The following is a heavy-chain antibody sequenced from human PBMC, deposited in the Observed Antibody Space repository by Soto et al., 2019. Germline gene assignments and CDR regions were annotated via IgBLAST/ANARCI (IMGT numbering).Heavy chain of an antibody. CDR2: ISGGGDST. D-gene: IGHD4-17*01. CDR1: GFSFSSYG. J-gene: IGHJ5*02. Sequence: EEQLLESGGGLVQPGGSLRLSCAASGFSFSSYGMSWVRQAPGKGLELVSGISGGGDSTYYADSVKGRFTISRDKSKNTLYLQMNSLRAEDTAVYYCARGQDDYCDSDGWFDPWGQGTLVSVSS. CDR3: ARGQDDYCDSDGWFDP. V-gene: IGHV3-23*01.